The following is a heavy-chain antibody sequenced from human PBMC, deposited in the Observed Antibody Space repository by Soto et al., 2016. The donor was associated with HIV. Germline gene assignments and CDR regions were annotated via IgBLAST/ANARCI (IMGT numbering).Heavy chain of an antibody. CDR2: INSDGSNT. J-gene: IGHJ3*02. V-gene: IGHV3-74*01. D-gene: IGHD1-26*01. CDR1: GFIFRFYW. CDR3: VRDYRSSGSPKGFDM. Sequence: EVQLVESGGGLIPPGGSLRLSCEASGFIFRFYWIHWVRQVPGKGPVWVSHINSDGSNTNYAESVRGRFTISRDNTRNTVYLQMNRLSAEDTAIYYCVRDYRSSGSPKGFDMWGQGTVVTVSS.